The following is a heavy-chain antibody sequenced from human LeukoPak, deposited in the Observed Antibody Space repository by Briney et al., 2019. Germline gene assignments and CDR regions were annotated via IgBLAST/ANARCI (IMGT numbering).Heavy chain of an antibody. D-gene: IGHD3-3*01. Sequence: SETLSLTCAVYGGSFSGYYWSWIRQPPGKGLEWIGEINHSGSTNYNPSLKSRVTISVDTSKNQFSLKLSSVTAAGTAVYYCARGPPYYDFWSGYQGDYYFDYWGQGTLVTVSS. V-gene: IGHV4-34*01. CDR2: INHSGST. CDR1: GGSFSGYY. CDR3: ARGPPYYDFWSGYQGDYYFDY. J-gene: IGHJ4*02.